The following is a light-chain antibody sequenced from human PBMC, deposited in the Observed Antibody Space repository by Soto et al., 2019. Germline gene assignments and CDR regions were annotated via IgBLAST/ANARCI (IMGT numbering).Light chain of an antibody. Sequence: EIVLTQSPGTLSLSPGEIATLSFSASQSVSSNLAWYQQKPGQAPRLLIYGASTRATGIPARFSGSGSGTEFTLTISSLQSEDFAVYFCHSYDKWPPGTFGQGTKVDIK. V-gene: IGKV3-15*01. CDR3: HSYDKWPPGT. J-gene: IGKJ1*01. CDR2: GAS. CDR1: QSVSSN.